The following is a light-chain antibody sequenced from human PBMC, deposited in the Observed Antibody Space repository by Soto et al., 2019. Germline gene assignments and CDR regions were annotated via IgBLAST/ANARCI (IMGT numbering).Light chain of an antibody. CDR2: GAS. CDR1: QSVSSN. V-gene: IGKV3-15*01. CDR3: QQYNSWPDT. Sequence: EIVMTQSPATLSVSPGERATLSFRASQSVSSNLAWYQHKPGQAPRLLIYGASTRATGIPARFSGSGSGTEFTLTISGLQSEDFAVYYCQQYNSWPDTFGQGTRLEIK. J-gene: IGKJ5*01.